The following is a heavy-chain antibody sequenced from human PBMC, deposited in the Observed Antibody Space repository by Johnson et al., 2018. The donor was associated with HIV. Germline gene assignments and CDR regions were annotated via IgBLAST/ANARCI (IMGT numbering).Heavy chain of an antibody. CDR2: IRYDGSNK. J-gene: IGHJ3*02. CDR3: ANSGLRTYYYDTGVHDVFDI. V-gene: IGHV3-30*02. CDR1: GFTFSSYG. D-gene: IGHD3-22*01. Sequence: QVQLVESGGGVVQPGGSLRLSCAASGFTFSSYGMHWVRQAPGKGLEWVAFIRYDGSNKYYADSVKGRVTISRDNSKNTLYLQMSSLRDEDTAVYYCANSGLRTYYYDTGVHDVFDIWGQGTMVTVSS.